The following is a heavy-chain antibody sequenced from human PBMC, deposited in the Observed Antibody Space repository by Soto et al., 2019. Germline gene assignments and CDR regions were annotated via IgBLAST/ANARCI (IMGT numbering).Heavy chain of an antibody. CDR2: INPSGGST. CDR3: ARDLAGYYSSGPNLYYYGMDV. Sequence: ASVKVSCKASGYTFTSYYMHWVRQAPGQGLEWMGIINPSGGSTSYAQKFQGRVTMTRDTSTSTVYMELSSLRSEDTAVYYCARDLAGYYSSGPNLYYYGMDVWGQGTTVTVSS. V-gene: IGHV1-46*01. D-gene: IGHD3-22*01. J-gene: IGHJ6*02. CDR1: GYTFTSYY.